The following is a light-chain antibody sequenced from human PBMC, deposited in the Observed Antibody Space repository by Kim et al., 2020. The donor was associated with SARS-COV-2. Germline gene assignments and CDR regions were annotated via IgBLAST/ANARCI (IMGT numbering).Light chain of an antibody. CDR3: QSYDSSTPVV. CDR2: ENY. CDR1: SGSIASNY. V-gene: IGLV6-57*04. Sequence: LTQPHSVSESPGKTVTISCTRSSGSIASNYVQWYQQRPGSAPTTVIFENYQRPSGVPDRFSGSIDSSSNSASLTISGLKTEDEADYYCQSYDSSTPVVFGGGTQLTVL. J-gene: IGLJ2*01.